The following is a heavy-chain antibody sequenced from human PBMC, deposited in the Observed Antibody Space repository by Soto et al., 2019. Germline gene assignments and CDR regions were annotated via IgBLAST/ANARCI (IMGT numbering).Heavy chain of an antibody. D-gene: IGHD2-8*02. Sequence: QVQLQQWGAGLLKPSETLSLTCAVSGGAFSGYSWTWIRQPPGTGLEWIGESNHSGSTNYNPALKRRVTLSVDTSKNQFSLKLTSVTDAYRAVYYCARDNITGLFDYWGQGTLVTVSS. V-gene: IGHV4-34*01. CDR3: ARDNITGLFDY. CDR1: GGAFSGYS. J-gene: IGHJ4*02. CDR2: SNHSGST.